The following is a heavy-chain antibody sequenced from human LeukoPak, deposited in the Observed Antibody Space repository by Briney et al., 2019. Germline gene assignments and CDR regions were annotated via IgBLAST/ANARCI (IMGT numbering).Heavy chain of an antibody. D-gene: IGHD3-22*01. J-gene: IGHJ4*02. CDR3: ARKGSSGYLDY. CDR1: GYTFTSYY. Sequence: ASVKVSCKASGYTFTSYYIHWVRQAPGQGLEWMGIINPSGGSTSYAQKFQGRVTMTKDTSTRTVYMELSSLRSEDTAVYYCARKGSSGYLDYWGQGTLVTVSS. CDR2: INPSGGST. V-gene: IGHV1-46*01.